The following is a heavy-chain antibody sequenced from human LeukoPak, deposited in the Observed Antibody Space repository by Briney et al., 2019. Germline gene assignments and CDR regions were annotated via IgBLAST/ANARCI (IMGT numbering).Heavy chain of an antibody. V-gene: IGHV3-73*01. J-gene: IGHJ2*01. CDR2: IRSKTYNYAT. CDR3: TTAVDWYFDL. D-gene: IGHD6-19*01. CDR1: GFTFSAAW. Sequence: PGGSLRLSCAASGFTFSAAWMSWVRQASGKGLEWVGLIRSKTYNYATAYAASVKGRFTISRDDSKDTAFLQMNSLKTEDTAVYYCTTAVDWYFDLWGRGTLVTVSS.